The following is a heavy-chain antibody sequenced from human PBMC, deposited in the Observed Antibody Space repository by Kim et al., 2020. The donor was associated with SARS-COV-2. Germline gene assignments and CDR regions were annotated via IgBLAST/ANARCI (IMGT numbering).Heavy chain of an antibody. CDR3: ARRYYYDSSGYPYYFDY. CDR1: GFTFSDYY. J-gene: IGHJ4*02. V-gene: IGHV3-11*03. CDR2: ISSSSSYT. Sequence: GGSLRLSCAASGFTFSDYYMSWIRQAPGKGLEWVSYISSSSSYTNYADSVKGRFTISRDNAKNSLYLQMNSLRAEDTAVYYCARRYYYDSSGYPYYFDYWGQGTLVTVSS. D-gene: IGHD3-22*01.